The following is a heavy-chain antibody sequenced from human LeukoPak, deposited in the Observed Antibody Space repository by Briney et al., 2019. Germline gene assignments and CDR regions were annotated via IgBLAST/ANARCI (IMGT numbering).Heavy chain of an antibody. V-gene: IGHV4-4*02. CDR3: ARDGGSSSWFSDAFDI. D-gene: IGHD6-13*01. CDR1: GGSISSSNW. Sequence: SETLSLTCAVSGGSISSSNWWSWVRQPPGKGLEWIGEIYHSGSTNYNPSLKSRVTISVDKSKNQFSLKLSSVTAADTAVYYCARDGGSSSWFSDAFDIWGQGTMVTVSS. J-gene: IGHJ3*02. CDR2: IYHSGST.